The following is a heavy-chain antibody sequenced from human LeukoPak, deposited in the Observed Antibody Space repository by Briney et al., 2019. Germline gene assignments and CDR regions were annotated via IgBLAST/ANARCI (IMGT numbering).Heavy chain of an antibody. CDR3: ARSYSGYDPTWFDP. D-gene: IGHD5-12*01. Sequence: GGSLRLSCAASGFTFSSYWMSWVRQAPGKGLEGVANIKQDGSEKYYVDSVKGRFTISRDNAKNSLYLQMNSLRAEDTAVYYCARSYSGYDPTWFDPWGQGTLVTVSS. CDR1: GFTFSSYW. V-gene: IGHV3-7*03. CDR2: IKQDGSEK. J-gene: IGHJ5*02.